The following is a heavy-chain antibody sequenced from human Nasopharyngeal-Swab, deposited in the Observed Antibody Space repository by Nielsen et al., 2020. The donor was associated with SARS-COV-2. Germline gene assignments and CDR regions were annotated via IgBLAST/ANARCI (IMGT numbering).Heavy chain of an antibody. V-gene: IGHV2-26*01. J-gene: IGHJ4*02. CDR2: IFSNDEK. Sequence: WIRQPPGKALEWLAHIFSNDEKSYSTSLKSRLTISKDPSKSQVVLTMTNMDPVDTATYYCARIDYDYVWGSYRYTGGYFDYWGQGTLVTVSS. D-gene: IGHD3-16*02. CDR3: ARIDYDYVWGSYRYTGGYFDY.